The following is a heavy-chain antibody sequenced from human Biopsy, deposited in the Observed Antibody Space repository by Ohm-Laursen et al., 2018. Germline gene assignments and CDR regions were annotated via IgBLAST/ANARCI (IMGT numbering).Heavy chain of an antibody. D-gene: IGHD2-2*01. J-gene: IGHJ4*02. CDR3: ARDGIVVVPAAFHLDN. Sequence: SLRLSCPASGFIFTNYNMHWVRQAPGKGLEWISYISTGSHTKDYADSVAGRFTISRDKAKNFVFLQMNSLSAGDTAMYYCARDGIVVVPAAFHLDNWGPGTLVTVSS. CDR1: GFIFTNYN. V-gene: IGHV3-48*01. CDR2: ISTGSHTK.